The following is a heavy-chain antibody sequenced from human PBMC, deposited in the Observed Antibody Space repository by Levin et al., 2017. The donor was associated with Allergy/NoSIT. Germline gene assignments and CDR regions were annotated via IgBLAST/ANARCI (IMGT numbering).Heavy chain of an antibody. CDR1: GGSISSYY. D-gene: IGHD5-12*01. Sequence: SQTLSLTCTVSGGSISSYYWSWIRQPPGKGLEWIGYIYYNGITNYNPSLKSRVTISVDTSKNQFSLKLSSLTAADTAVYYCARYPATTSFDYWGQGTLVTVSS. J-gene: IGHJ4*02. CDR3: ARYPATTSFDY. CDR2: IYYNGIT. V-gene: IGHV4-59*01.